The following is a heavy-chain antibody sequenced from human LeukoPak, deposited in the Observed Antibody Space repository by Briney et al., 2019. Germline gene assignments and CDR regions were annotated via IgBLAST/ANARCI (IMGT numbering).Heavy chain of an antibody. D-gene: IGHD6-13*01. J-gene: IGHJ4*02. CDR1: GGSISSSSYY. Sequence: SETLSLTCTVSGGSISSSSYYWGWIRQPPGKGLECIGSIYYSARTYYNPSLKSRVTISVDTSKNQFSLKLSSVTAADTAVYYCARGGAGYSSSWYSTYYFDYWGQGTLVTVSS. CDR3: ARGGAGYSSSWYSTYYFDY. V-gene: IGHV4-39*07. CDR2: IYYSART.